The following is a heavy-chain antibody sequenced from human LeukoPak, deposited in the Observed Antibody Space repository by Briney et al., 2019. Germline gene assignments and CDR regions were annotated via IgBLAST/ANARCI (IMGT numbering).Heavy chain of an antibody. CDR3: ARGLFGVAPFHY. D-gene: IGHD3-3*01. V-gene: IGHV1-18*01. J-gene: IGHJ4*02. CDR1: GYTFTRYG. CDR2: FSAYNGNT. Sequence: ASVKVSCKASGYTFTRYGISWVPEAPGQGLEWMGWFSAYNGNTNYAQKLQGRVTMTTDTSTSTAYMELRSLRSDDTAVYYCARGLFGVAPFHYWGQGTLVTVSS.